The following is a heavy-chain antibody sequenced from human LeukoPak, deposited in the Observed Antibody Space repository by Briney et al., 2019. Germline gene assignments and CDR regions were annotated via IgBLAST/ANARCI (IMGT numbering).Heavy chain of an antibody. D-gene: IGHD2-15*01. CDR2: IYPGDSDT. J-gene: IGHJ4*02. CDR3: ARHTPDDYGDY. CDR1: GYSFTSYW. V-gene: IGHV5-51*01. Sequence: GESLKISCKGSGYSFTSYWIGWVRQMPGKGLEWMGIIYPGDSDTRYSPSFQGQVTISADMSISTAYLQWSNLKASDTAMYYCARHTPDDYGDYWDQGTLVTVSS.